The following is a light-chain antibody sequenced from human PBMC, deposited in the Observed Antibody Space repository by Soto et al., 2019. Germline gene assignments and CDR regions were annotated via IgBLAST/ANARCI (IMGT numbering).Light chain of an antibody. CDR1: QNVGNN. J-gene: IGKJ4*01. V-gene: IGKV3-15*01. CDR2: GTS. Sequence: EIVLTQSPATLSVSPGERATLSCRASQNVGNNFAWYQQKPGQAPRLLIFGTSTRATGVPARFSGSGSGTEFTLTISSLQSEDFAVYYCQQYGDWPLTFGGGAKVEIE. CDR3: QQYGDWPLT.